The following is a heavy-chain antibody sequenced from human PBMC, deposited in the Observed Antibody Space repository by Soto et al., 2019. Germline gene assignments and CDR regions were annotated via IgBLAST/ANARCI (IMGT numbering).Heavy chain of an antibody. Sequence: ASVKVSCKACGYTFTGYYMHWVRQAPGQGREWMGWINPNSGGTNYAQKFQGWVTMTRDTSISTAYMELSRLRSDDTAVYYCARESPLCTARRSWFDPWGQGTLVTVSS. CDR1: GYTFTGYY. V-gene: IGHV1-2*04. CDR2: INPNSGGT. J-gene: IGHJ5*02. D-gene: IGHD5-18*01. CDR3: ARESPLCTARRSWFDP.